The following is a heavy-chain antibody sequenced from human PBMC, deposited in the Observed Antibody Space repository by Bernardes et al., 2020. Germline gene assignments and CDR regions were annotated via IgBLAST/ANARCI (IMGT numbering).Heavy chain of an antibody. D-gene: IGHD2-2*02. Sequence: GGSLRLSCAASGFTVSSNYMSWVRQAPGKGLEWVSVIYSGGSTYYADSVKGRFTISRDNSKNTLYLQMNSLRAEDTAVYYCARDSCSSTSCYMGYYYYYMEVWGKGTTVTVS. J-gene: IGHJ6*03. CDR3: ARDSCSSTSCYMGYYYYYMEV. CDR2: IYSGGST. CDR1: GFTVSSNY. V-gene: IGHV3-53*01.